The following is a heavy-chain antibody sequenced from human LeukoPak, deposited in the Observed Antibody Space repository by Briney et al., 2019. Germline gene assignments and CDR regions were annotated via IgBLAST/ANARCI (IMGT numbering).Heavy chain of an antibody. J-gene: IGHJ5*02. CDR3: ARDIGGSTWFSWFDP. D-gene: IGHD6-13*01. Sequence: KPSETLSLTCTVSGDPGSSANYYWGWIRQSPGKGLEWIGRISYTGSPYYNPSLKSRVTISIDKPNHQFSLKVTSVTAADTAVYYCARDIGGSTWFSWFDPWGQGTLVTVSS. CDR2: ISYTGSP. V-gene: IGHV4-39*07. CDR1: GDPGSSANYY.